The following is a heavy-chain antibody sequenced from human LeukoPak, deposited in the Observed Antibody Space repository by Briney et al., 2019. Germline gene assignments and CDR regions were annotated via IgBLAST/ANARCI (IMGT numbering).Heavy chain of an antibody. CDR2: IHHSGGSGST. J-gene: IGHJ3*02. CDR1: GDSISSSIW. Sequence: SETLSLTCAVSGDSISSSIWWSWVRQPPGKGLEWVGEIHHSGGSGSTNYNPSLRSRVTVSVDKSKNQFSLKLSSVTAADTAVYYCTRASWFGELLKAFDIWGQGTMVTVSS. D-gene: IGHD3-10*01. V-gene: IGHV4-4*02. CDR3: TRASWFGELLKAFDI.